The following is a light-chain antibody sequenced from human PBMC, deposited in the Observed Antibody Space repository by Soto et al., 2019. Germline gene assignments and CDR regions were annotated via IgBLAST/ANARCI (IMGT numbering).Light chain of an antibody. Sequence: IVLTQSPGTLSLSPGERATLSCRASQSVTSYLAWYQQKPGQAPRLLIYGASSRATGIPDRFSGSGSGTDFTLTVSRLEPEDFAVYYCKQYGSSHRTFGQGTKVDIX. CDR1: QSVTSY. J-gene: IGKJ1*01. CDR3: KQYGSSHRT. CDR2: GAS. V-gene: IGKV3-20*01.